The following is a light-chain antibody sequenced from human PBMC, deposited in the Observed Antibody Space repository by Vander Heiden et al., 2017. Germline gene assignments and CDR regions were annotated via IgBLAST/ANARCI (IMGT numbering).Light chain of an antibody. J-gene: IGKJ1*01. CDR2: DAS. V-gene: IGKV1-5*01. CDR1: QSITTW. CDR3: QQYSIASPT. Sequence: DIQLAQSPSTLSASVGDRVTITCRASQSITTWLDWYQQKPGKAPKLLIYDASNLQSGVPSRFSGSGSGTDFSLTISSLQPDDFATYYCQQYSIASPTFGQGTKVEI.